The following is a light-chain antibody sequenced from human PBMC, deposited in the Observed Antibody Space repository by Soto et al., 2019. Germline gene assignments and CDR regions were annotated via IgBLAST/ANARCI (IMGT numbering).Light chain of an antibody. V-gene: IGLV1-44*01. J-gene: IGLJ3*02. Sequence: QSVLTQPPSASGTPGQTVSISCSGTSSNMRTNTVNWYQHLPGTAPKLIIYSNDQRPSGVPDRFSASKYGTSAALAINGLQYADEAVYYCAAWDDSLAWVFGGGTKLTVL. CDR1: SSNMRTNT. CDR2: SND. CDR3: AAWDDSLAWV.